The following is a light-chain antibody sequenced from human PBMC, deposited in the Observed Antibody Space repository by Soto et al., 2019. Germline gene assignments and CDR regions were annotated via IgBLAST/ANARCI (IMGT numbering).Light chain of an antibody. J-gene: IGKJ4*01. Sequence: EIVMTQSPATLSVSPGERATLSCRASQSVSSNLAWYQQKPGQPPRLIIYDISTRATGIPTRFSGSGSGTEFTLTISSLQSEDVAVYYCQQYNSWPLTLGGGTKVDI. CDR2: DIS. V-gene: IGKV3D-15*01. CDR3: QQYNSWPLT. CDR1: QSVSSN.